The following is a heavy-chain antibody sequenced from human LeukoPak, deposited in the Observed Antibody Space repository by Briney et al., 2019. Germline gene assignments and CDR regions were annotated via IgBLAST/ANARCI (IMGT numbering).Heavy chain of an antibody. CDR2: IYHSGST. J-gene: IGHJ4*02. CDR1: GGSISSGGYS. CDR3: ARGTHSSGYYRLSPVYFDY. D-gene: IGHD3-22*01. V-gene: IGHV4-30-2*01. Sequence: SQTLSLTCAVSGGSISSGGYSWSWIRQPPGKGLEWIGYIYHSGSTYYNPSLKSRVTISVDRSKNQFSLKLSSVTAADTAVYYCARGTHSSGYYRLSPVYFDYWGQGTLVTVSS.